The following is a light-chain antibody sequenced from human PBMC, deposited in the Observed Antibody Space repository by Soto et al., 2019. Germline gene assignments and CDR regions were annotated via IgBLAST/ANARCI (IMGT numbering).Light chain of an antibody. J-gene: IGKJ5*01. V-gene: IGKV1-39*01. CDR2: GAS. CDR1: QSIGTH. CDR3: QQSYSSPPIT. Sequence: DIQMTQSPSSLSASVGDRVTITCRASQSIGTHLNWYQQKPGKAPKLLIYGASSLQSGVPSRFSGSGSGTDFTLTISSLEPEDSATYYCQQSYSSPPITFGQGTRLENK.